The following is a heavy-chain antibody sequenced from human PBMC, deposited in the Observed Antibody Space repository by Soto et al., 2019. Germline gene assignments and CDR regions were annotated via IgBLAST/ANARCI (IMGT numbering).Heavy chain of an antibody. Sequence: QVQLVESGGGVVQPGRSLRLSCAASGFTFRSYAMHWVRQAPGKGLEWVAVISYDGNNQYYADSVKGRFTVSRDNSKNTLYLQMDGLRAEDTALYYCARHRGKGLWLHYFDYWGPGTLVTVSS. CDR3: ARHRGKGLWLHYFDY. J-gene: IGHJ4*02. CDR1: GFTFRSYA. CDR2: ISYDGNNQ. V-gene: IGHV3-30-3*01. D-gene: IGHD3-16*01.